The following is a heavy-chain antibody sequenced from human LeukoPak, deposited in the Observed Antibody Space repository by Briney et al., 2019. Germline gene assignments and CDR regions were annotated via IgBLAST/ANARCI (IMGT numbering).Heavy chain of an antibody. Sequence: SQTLSLTCTVSGGSISSGDYYWSWIRQPPGKGLEWIGYIYYSGSTYYKPSLKNRVTISVDTSKHQFSLKLRSVTAADTAVYYCARDYTPGIAYFDYWGQGTLVTVSS. D-gene: IGHD3-3*01. CDR2: IYYSGST. J-gene: IGHJ4*02. CDR3: ARDYTPGIAYFDY. CDR1: GGSISSGDYY. V-gene: IGHV4-30-4*08.